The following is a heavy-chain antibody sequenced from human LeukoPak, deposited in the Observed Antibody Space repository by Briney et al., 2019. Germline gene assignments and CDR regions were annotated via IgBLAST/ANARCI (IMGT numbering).Heavy chain of an antibody. Sequence: SQTLSLTCAISGDSVSSNSAAWNWIRQSPSRGLEWLGRTYYRSKWYNDYAVSVKSRITINPDTSKNQFSLQLNSVTPEDTAVYYCARDSPYYDYVWGTTAGGFDYWGQGTLVTVSS. D-gene: IGHD3-16*01. CDR1: GDSVSSNSAA. CDR3: ARDSPYYDYVWGTTAGGFDY. CDR2: TYYRSKWYN. J-gene: IGHJ4*02. V-gene: IGHV6-1*01.